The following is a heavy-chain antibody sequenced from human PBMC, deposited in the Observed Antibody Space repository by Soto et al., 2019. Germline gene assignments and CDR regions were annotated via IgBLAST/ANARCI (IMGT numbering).Heavy chain of an antibody. D-gene: IGHD2-2*02. CDR3: AREVADCSSTSCYRGIFDY. J-gene: IGHJ4*02. V-gene: IGHV3-66*01. CDR2: IYSGGST. CDR1: GFTVSSNY. Sequence: GGSLRLSCAASGFTVSSNYMSWVRQAPGKGLEWVSVIYSGGSTYYADSVKGRFTISRDNSKNTLYLQMNSLRAEDTAVYYCAREVADCSSTSCYRGIFDYWGQGTLVTVSS.